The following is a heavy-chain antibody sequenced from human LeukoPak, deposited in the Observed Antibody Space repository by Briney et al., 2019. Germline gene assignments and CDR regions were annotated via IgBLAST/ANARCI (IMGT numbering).Heavy chain of an antibody. V-gene: IGHV4-39*07. CDR2: IYYSGST. Sequence: SETLSLTCTVSGGSISSSTYYWGWIRQPSGKGLEWIGSIYYSGSTYYNPSLKCRLTISVDTSKNQFSLKLSSVTAADTAVYYCARDRIGAFDIWGQGTMVTVSS. D-gene: IGHD3-16*02. CDR3: ARDRIGAFDI. J-gene: IGHJ3*02. CDR1: GGSISSSTYY.